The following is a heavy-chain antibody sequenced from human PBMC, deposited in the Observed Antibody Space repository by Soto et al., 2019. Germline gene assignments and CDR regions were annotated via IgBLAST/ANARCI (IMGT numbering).Heavy chain of an antibody. D-gene: IGHD6-13*01. V-gene: IGHV3-21*01. J-gene: IGHJ6*02. Sequence: GGSLRLSCAASGFTFSSYSMNWVRQAPGKGLEWVSSISSSSSYICYADSVKGRFTISRDNAKNSLYLQMNSLRAEDTAMYYCAREGGGGIAAAYYYYGMDVWGQGTTVTVSS. CDR2: ISSSSSYI. CDR1: GFTFSSYS. CDR3: AREGGGGIAAAYYYYGMDV.